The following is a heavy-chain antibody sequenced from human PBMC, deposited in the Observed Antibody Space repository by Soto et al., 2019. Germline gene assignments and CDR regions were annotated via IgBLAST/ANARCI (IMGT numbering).Heavy chain of an antibody. V-gene: IGHV4-31*03. D-gene: IGHD3-16*02. J-gene: IGHJ4*02. CDR2: IYYSGST. CDR1: GGSISSGGYY. Sequence: LSLTCTVSGGSISSGGYYWSWIRQHPGKGLEWIGDIYYSGSTYYNPSLKSRVTISVDTSKNQFSLKLSSVTAADTAVYYCARAYDYIWGSYRYKYSFAYWPQVPLVPLSS. CDR3: ARAYDYIWGSYRYKYSFAY.